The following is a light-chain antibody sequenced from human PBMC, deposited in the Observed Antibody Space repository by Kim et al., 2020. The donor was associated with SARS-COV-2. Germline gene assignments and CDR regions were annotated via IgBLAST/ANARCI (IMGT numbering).Light chain of an antibody. V-gene: IGKV3-20*01. CDR3: QQYGDSPLYT. CDR1: QSVSSSY. Sequence: EIVLTQSPGTLSLSPGERATLSCRASQSVSSSYLTWYQQKPGQAPSLLIYGAYSRATGIPDRFSGSGSGTDFTLTISRLEPEDFAVYYCQQYGDSPLYTFGQGTKLEI. J-gene: IGKJ2*01. CDR2: GAY.